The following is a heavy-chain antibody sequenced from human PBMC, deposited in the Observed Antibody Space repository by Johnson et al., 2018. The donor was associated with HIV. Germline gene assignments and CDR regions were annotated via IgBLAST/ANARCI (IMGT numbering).Heavy chain of an antibody. D-gene: IGHD4-17*01. Sequence: VLLVESGGGLIQPGGSLRLSCAASDFTVSGNYMSWVRKAPGKGLEWVSLIHSGGTPFYADSVRGRFTFSRDSSKNTLYLQMKSLRVEDTAVYYCARSPETGDRLWRAFDIWGHRTMVTVSS. CDR1: DFTVSGNY. V-gene: IGHV3-53*01. J-gene: IGHJ3*02. CDR3: ARSPETGDRLWRAFDI. CDR2: IHSGGTP.